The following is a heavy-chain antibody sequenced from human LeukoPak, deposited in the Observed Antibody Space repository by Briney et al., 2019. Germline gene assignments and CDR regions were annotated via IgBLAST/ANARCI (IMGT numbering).Heavy chain of an antibody. CDR1: GFTFSSYW. D-gene: IGHD4-17*01. V-gene: IGHV3-7*01. CDR2: IKQDGSEN. J-gene: IGHJ4*02. CDR3: ATEGLYGDYALDY. Sequence: PGGSLRLYCAASGFTFSSYWMSWVRQAPGKGLEWVANIKQDGSENYYVDSVKGRFTISRDNAKNSLYLQMNSLRAEDTAVYYCATEGLYGDYALDYWGQGTLVTVSS.